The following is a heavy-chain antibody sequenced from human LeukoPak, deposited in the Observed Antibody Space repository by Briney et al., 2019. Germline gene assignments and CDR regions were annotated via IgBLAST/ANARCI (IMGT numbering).Heavy chain of an antibody. CDR3: ARGKSGYSYGYEDYYYYYMDV. CDR1: GFTFSDYY. Sequence: PGGSLRLSCAASGFTFSDYYMSWIRQAPGKGLEWVSYISSSGSTIYYADSVKGRFTISRDNAKNSLYLQMNSLRAEDTAAYYCARGKSGYSYGYEDYYYYYMDVWGKGTTVTVSS. J-gene: IGHJ6*03. CDR2: ISSSGSTI. V-gene: IGHV3-11*04. D-gene: IGHD5-18*01.